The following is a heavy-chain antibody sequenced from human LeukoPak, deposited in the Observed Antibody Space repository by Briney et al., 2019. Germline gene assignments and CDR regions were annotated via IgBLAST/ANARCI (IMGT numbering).Heavy chain of an antibody. CDR1: GGTFSSYA. J-gene: IGHJ6*04. V-gene: IGHV1-69*06. Sequence: GASVTVSCKASGGTFSSYAISWVRQAPGQGLEWMGRIIPIFGTANYAQKFQGRVTITADKSTSTAYMELSSLRSEDTAVYYCARVVGATSASPMDVWGKGTTVTVSS. D-gene: IGHD1-26*01. CDR2: IIPIFGTA. CDR3: ARVVGATSASPMDV.